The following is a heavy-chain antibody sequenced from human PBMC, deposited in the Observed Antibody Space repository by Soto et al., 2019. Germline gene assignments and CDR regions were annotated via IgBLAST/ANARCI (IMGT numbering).Heavy chain of an antibody. CDR2: IIAYNGNT. Sequence: ASVKFSCKASGYTFTSYGISWVRQAPGQGLEWMGWIIAYNGNTNYAQKLQGRVTMTTDTSTSTAYMELRSLRSDDTAVYYCAREGYSSGWYEVRYFDYWGQGTLVTVSS. CDR1: GYTFTSYG. D-gene: IGHD6-19*01. J-gene: IGHJ4*02. V-gene: IGHV1-18*01. CDR3: AREGYSSGWYEVRYFDY.